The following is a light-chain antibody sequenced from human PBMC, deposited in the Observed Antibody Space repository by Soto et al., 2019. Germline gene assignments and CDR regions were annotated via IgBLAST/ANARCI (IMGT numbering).Light chain of an antibody. J-gene: IGKJ4*01. CDR1: QSVSSS. CDR3: QQRYNWSLT. V-gene: IGKV3-11*01. Sequence: EIVFTQSPATLSLSPGERATLSCRASQSVSSSLAWYQQKPGQAPRLLIYGASNGAAGIPARFSGTGSGTDFTLTISSLEPDDFAVYYCQQRYNWSLTFGGGTKVDIK. CDR2: GAS.